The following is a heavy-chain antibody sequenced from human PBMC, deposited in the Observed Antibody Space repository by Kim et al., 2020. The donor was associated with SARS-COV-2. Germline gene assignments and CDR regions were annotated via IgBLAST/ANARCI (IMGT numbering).Heavy chain of an antibody. J-gene: IGHJ6*02. CDR3: ARDLSSENFVHYGMDV. CDR2: IYSGGST. Sequence: GGSLRLSCAASGFTVSSNYMSWVRQAPGKGLEWVSVIYSGGSTYYADSVKGRFTISRHNSKNTLYLQMNSLRAEDTAVYYCARDLSSENFVHYGMDVWGQGTTVTVSS. D-gene: IGHD3-22*01. CDR1: GFTVSSNY. V-gene: IGHV3-53*04.